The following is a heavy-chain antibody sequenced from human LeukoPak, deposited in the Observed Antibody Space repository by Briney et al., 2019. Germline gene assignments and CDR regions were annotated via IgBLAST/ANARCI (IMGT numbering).Heavy chain of an antibody. CDR1: GYSFTSYW. CDR2: IYPGDSDT. V-gene: IGHV5-51*01. CDR3: ARHPYYYGSGSHIDY. J-gene: IGHJ4*02. Sequence: GESLQISCKGAGYSFTSYWIGWVRQMPGKGLEWMGIIYPGDSDTRYSPSFQGQVTISADKSISTAYLQWSSLKASDTAMYYCARHPYYYGSGSHIDYWGQGTLVTVSS. D-gene: IGHD3-10*01.